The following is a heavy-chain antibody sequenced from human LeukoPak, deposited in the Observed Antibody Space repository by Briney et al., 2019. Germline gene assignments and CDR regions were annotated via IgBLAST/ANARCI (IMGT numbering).Heavy chain of an antibody. CDR1: GYSFTSYW. D-gene: IGHD2-2*01. CDR2: IYSGDSDT. CDR3: VRAAGVLPAAIDGMDF. Sequence: GESLKISWKGFGYSFTSYWNGWVRQMPGKGLEWMGIIYSGDSDTRYSPSFQGQVTISADESISTAYTQWRSLKASDTAMYYCVRAAGVLPAAIDGMDFWGQGTTVTVSS. V-gene: IGHV5-51*01. J-gene: IGHJ6*02.